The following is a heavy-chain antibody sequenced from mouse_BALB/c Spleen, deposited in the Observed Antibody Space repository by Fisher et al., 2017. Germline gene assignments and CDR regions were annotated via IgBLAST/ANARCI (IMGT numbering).Heavy chain of an antibody. D-gene: IGHD2-3*01. V-gene: IGHV1-50*01. J-gene: IGHJ4*01. CDR3: SEDSAVYYCARGDGYYDYAMDY. Sequence: KFKGKAKLTAVTSSSTAYMQLSSLTSEDSAVYYCARGDGYYDYAMDYWGQGTSVTVS.